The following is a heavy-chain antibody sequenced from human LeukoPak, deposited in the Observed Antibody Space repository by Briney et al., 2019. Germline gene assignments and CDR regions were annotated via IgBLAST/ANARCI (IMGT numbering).Heavy chain of an antibody. J-gene: IGHJ5*02. CDR2: IYYSGST. CDR1: GGSISSYY. CDR3: ARAPSNSGYNWFDP. Sequence: SETLSLTCTVSGGSISSYYWSWIRQPPGKGLEWIGYIYYSGSTNYNPSLKSRVTISVDTSKNQFSLKLSSVTAADTVVYYCARAPSNSGYNWFDPWGQGTLVTVSS. D-gene: IGHD2-2*03. V-gene: IGHV4-59*01.